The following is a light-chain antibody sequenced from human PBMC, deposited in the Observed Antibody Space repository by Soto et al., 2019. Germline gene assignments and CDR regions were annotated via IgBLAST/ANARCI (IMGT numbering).Light chain of an antibody. J-gene: IGKJ5*01. CDR2: DAS. V-gene: IGKV3-20*01. Sequence: EIVLTQSPATLSLSPWEIATLSFMASQSVSSYLAWYQQKPGQAPRLLIYDASTRATGIPDRFSGSGSGTDFTLTISRLEPEDFAVYYCQQYSSSPSITFGQGTRLEIK. CDR1: QSVSSY. CDR3: QQYSSSPSIT.